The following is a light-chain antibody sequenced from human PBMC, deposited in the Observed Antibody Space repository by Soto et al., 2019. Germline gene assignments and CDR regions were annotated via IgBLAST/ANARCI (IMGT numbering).Light chain of an antibody. J-gene: IGLJ2*01. CDR3: SSYADSSTVL. Sequence: QSALTQVASVSASPGQSITISCTGTSSDVGGHNYVSWYQQHPGNAPKLMIYNVDYRPSGISNRFSGSKSGNTASLTISGLQADDEAYYYCSSYADSSTVLFGGGTKLTVL. CDR1: SSDVGGHNY. V-gene: IGLV2-14*03. CDR2: NVD.